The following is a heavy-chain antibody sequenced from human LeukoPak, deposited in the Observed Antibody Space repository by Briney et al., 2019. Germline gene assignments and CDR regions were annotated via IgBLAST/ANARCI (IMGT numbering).Heavy chain of an antibody. J-gene: IGHJ4*02. CDR3: ARQVWFGELLLAHYFDY. CDR2: IDPNSGGT. D-gene: IGHD3-10*01. V-gene: IGHV1-2*02. Sequence: GASVKVSCRASGYTFTAHYIHWVRQAPGQGLEWMGWIDPNSGGTNYAQKFQGRVTMTRDTSISTAYMELSRLRSDDTAVYYCARQVWFGELLLAHYFDYWGQGTLVTVSS. CDR1: GYTFTAHY.